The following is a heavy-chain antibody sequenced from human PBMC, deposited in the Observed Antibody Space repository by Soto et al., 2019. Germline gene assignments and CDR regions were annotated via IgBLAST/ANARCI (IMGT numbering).Heavy chain of an antibody. Sequence: EVQLLESGGGLVQPGGSLRLSCAASGFTFSSYAMSWVRQAPGKGLEWVSAISGSGGSTYYADSVKGRFTISRDNSKNTVYLQMSSLRAEDTAVYYCAKDWGGGDCRECDYWGQGTLVTVSS. CDR2: ISGSGGST. CDR3: AKDWGGGDCRECDY. CDR1: GFTFSSYA. V-gene: IGHV3-23*01. D-gene: IGHD2-21*02. J-gene: IGHJ4*02.